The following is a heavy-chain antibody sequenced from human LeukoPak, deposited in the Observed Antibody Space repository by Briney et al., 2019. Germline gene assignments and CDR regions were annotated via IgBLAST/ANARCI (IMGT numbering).Heavy chain of an antibody. CDR3: AVRGGYYDSSGYYYDFDY. D-gene: IGHD3-22*01. J-gene: IGHJ4*02. CDR1: GFTFTSSA. Sequence: SVKVSCKASGFTFTSSAMQWVRQARGQRLEWIGWIVVGSGNTNYAQKFQERVTITRDMSTSTAYMELSSLRSEDTAVYYCAVRGGYYDSSGYYYDFDYWGQGTLITVSS. CDR2: IVVGSGNT. V-gene: IGHV1-58*02.